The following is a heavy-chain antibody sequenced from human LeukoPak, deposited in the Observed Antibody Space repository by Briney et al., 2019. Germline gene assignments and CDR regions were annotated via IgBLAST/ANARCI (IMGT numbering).Heavy chain of an antibody. J-gene: IGHJ4*02. CDR1: GFTFSSYG. D-gene: IGHD2-2*01. V-gene: IGHV3-23*01. CDR3: AKDPYGTRYFDY. Sequence: PGGSLRLSCAASGFTFSSYGMRWVRQAPGKGLEWVSSINYSGDTADSADSVKGRFTISRDNSKNTVYLQMNSLRAEDTAVYYCAKDPYGTRYFDYWGQGTLVTVSS. CDR2: INYSGDTA.